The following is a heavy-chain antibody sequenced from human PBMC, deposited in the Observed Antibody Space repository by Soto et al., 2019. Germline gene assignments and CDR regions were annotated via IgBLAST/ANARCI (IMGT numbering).Heavy chain of an antibody. J-gene: IGHJ4*02. Sequence: PVLSLSLSYAASVCTCVSYAVHRVLQDPNKGLEWVAVISYDGSNKYYADSVKGRFTISRDNSKNTLYLQMNSLRAEDTAVYYCAKFPIYYGPSDYFDYWGQGTLVTVSS. CDR3: AKFPIYYGPSDYFDY. CDR1: VCTCVSYA. CDR2: ISYDGSNK. V-gene: IGHV3-30-3*02. D-gene: IGHD3-10*01.